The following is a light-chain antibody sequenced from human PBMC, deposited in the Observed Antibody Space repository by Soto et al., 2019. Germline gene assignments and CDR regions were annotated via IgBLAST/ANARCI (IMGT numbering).Light chain of an antibody. V-gene: IGKV3-20*01. CDR2: GSS. CDR1: QSVTSSY. J-gene: IGKJ3*01. Sequence: IVLTQSPGTLSLSPGEGLTLSCRASQSVTSSYLAWYQHKPGPAPRLLIYGSSTKATGTPVRFSVSGSGTDLTLTISRLEPEDFAGYYCQQYGISPFTFGPETKVDIK. CDR3: QQYGISPFT.